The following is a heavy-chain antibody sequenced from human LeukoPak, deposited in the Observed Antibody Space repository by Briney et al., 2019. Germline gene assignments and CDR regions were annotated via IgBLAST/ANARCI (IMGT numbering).Heavy chain of an antibody. J-gene: IGHJ4*02. Sequence: GGSLRLSCAASGFTFSSSVMNWVRQAPGKGLEWVSGISTNGGNTHYGDYVKGRFTISRDNSKNTLYLQMSSLRAEDTAVYYCAKGRSSEAGSFHYWGQGTLVTVSS. V-gene: IGHV3-23*01. D-gene: IGHD6-19*01. CDR2: ISTNGGNT. CDR3: AKGRSSEAGSFHY. CDR1: GFTFSSSV.